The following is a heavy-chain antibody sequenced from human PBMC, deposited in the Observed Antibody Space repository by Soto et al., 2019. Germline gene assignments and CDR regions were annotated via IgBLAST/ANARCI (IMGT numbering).Heavy chain of an antibody. D-gene: IGHD2-15*01. CDR1: GYTFTSYV. V-gene: IGHV1-18*01. J-gene: IGHJ4*02. CDR3: ARDSVVLAAQPSFGGDY. Sequence: QVQLVQSGAEVKKPGASVKVSCKASGYTFTSYVISWVRQAPGQGLEWMGWISAYNGNTNYAQKLQGRVTMTTGTSTSTAYMELRRLRSDDTAVYYCARDSVVLAAQPSFGGDYWGQGTLVPVSS. CDR2: ISAYNGNT.